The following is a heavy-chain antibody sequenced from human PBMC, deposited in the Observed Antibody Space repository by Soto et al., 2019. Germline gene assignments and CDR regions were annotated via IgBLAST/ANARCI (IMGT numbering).Heavy chain of an antibody. V-gene: IGHV3-30-3*01. Sequence: QVQLVESGGGVVQPGRSLRLSCAASGFTFSSYAMHWVRQAPGKGLEWVAVISYDGSNTYYADSVKGRFTISRDNSKNTLYRQMNGLRAEDTAVYYCATDGTEYFDSSGYEGYCQHWGQGTLVTVAS. CDR1: GFTFSSYA. J-gene: IGHJ1*01. CDR2: ISYDGSNT. D-gene: IGHD3-22*01. CDR3: ATDGTEYFDSSGYEGYCQH.